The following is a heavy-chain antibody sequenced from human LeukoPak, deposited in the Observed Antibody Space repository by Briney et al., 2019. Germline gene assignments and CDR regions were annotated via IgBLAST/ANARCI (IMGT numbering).Heavy chain of an antibody. D-gene: IGHD3-9*01. CDR3: ATLDHYDILTGYHYAAYYYYGMDV. CDR2: ISYDGSNK. Sequence: GGSLRLSCAASGFTFSSYAMHWVRQAPGKGLEWVAVISYDGSNKYYADSVKGRFTISRDNSKNTLYLQMNSLRAEDTAVYYCATLDHYDILTGYHYAAYYYYGMDVWGQGTTVTVSS. CDR1: GFTFSSYA. V-gene: IGHV3-30-3*01. J-gene: IGHJ6*02.